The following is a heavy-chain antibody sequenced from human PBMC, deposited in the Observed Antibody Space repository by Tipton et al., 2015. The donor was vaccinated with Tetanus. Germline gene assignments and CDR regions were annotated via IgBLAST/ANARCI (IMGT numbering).Heavy chain of an antibody. V-gene: IGHV4-39*07. CDR1: GGSISSTSYY. CDR3: ARASVTILRGVMIRGTGWFDP. J-gene: IGHJ5*02. Sequence: TLSLTCTVSGGSISSTSYYWGWIRQPPGKGLEWIGTIYYSGNTFYKPPLKSRVTISVDTSKKQFSLKMTSVTAADTAVYFCARASVTILRGVMIRGTGWFDPWGQGTLVTVSS. CDR2: IYYSGNT. D-gene: IGHD3-10*01.